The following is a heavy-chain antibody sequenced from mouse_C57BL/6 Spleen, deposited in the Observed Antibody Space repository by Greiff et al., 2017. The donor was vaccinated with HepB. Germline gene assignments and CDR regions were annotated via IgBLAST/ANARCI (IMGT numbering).Heavy chain of an antibody. CDR2: ISSGGDYI. D-gene: IGHD4-1*01. CDR1: GFTFSSYA. J-gene: IGHJ2*01. CDR3: TRVPPGTPFDY. V-gene: IGHV5-9-1*02. Sequence: EVKVEESGEGLVKPGGSLKLSCAASGFTFSSYAMSWVRQTPEKRLEWVAYISSGGDYIYYADTVKGRFTISRDNARNTLYLQMSSLKSEDTAMYYCTRVPPGTPFDYWGQGTTLTVSS.